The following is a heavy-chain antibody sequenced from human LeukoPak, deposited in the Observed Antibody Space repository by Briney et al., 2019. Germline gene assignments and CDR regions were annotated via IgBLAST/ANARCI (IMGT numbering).Heavy chain of an antibody. Sequence: GGSLRPSCAASGFTFSSYAMSWVLQAPGKGLEWVSAISGSGGSTYYADSVKGRFTISRDNSKNTLYPQMNSQRAEDTAVYYCVAGQATMVRGVLGYWGQGTLVTVSS. V-gene: IGHV3-23*01. J-gene: IGHJ4*02. CDR3: VAGQATMVRGVLGY. CDR2: ISGSGGST. CDR1: GFTFSSYA. D-gene: IGHD3-10*01.